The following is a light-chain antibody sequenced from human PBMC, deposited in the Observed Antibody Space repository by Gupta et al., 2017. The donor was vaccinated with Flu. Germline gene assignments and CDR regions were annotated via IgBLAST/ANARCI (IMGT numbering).Light chain of an antibody. Sequence: SSELTQPLSVSVSPGQTTRSTCSGDAFPKQYAHWYQQKPGHAPLVLVYNESRRPSAMAERFSASSSGTTPTMTISVGAADEDADYYGQSADSSGSDVFGTGTKITVL. J-gene: IGLJ1*01. CDR2: NES. CDR3: QSADSSGSDV. CDR1: AFPKQY. V-gene: IGLV3-25*02.